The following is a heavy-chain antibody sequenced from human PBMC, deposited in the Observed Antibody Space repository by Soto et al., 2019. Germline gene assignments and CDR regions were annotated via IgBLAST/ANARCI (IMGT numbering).Heavy chain of an antibody. J-gene: IGHJ6*02. CDR3: ARNRITGYSYGCYYYGMDV. CDR1: GGTFSSYA. D-gene: IGHD5-18*01. V-gene: IGHV1-69*13. CDR2: IIPIFGTA. Sequence: AASVKVSFKASGGTFSSYAISWLRQAPGQGLEWMGGIIPIFGTANYAQKFQGRVTITADESTSTAYMELSSLRSEDTAVYYCARNRITGYSYGCYYYGMDVWGQGTTVTVSS.